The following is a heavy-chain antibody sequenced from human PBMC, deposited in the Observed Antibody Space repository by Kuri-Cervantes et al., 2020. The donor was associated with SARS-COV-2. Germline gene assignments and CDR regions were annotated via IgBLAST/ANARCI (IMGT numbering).Heavy chain of an antibody. CDR3: ATPGDDILTGYYNVGDY. CDR1: GGSISSSSYY. CDR2: IYYSGST. Sequence: SETLSLTCTVSGGSISSSSYYWSWIRQPPGKGLEWIGYIYYSGSTNYNPSLKSRVTISVDTSKNQFSLKLSSVTAADTAVYYCATPGDDILTGYYNVGDYWGQGTLVTVSS. D-gene: IGHD3-9*01. V-gene: IGHV4-61*01. J-gene: IGHJ4*02.